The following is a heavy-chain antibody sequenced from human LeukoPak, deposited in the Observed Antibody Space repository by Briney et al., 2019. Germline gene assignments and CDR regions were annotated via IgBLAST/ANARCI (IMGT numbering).Heavy chain of an antibody. D-gene: IGHD3-22*01. CDR3: AKPVNYDSSGYSFDY. V-gene: IGHV3-33*06. CDR1: GFTFSSYS. J-gene: IGHJ4*02. Sequence: GGSLRLSCAASGFTFSSYSMNWVRQAPGKGLEWVAVIWYDGSNKYYADSVKGRFTISRDNSKNTLYLQMNSLRAEDTAVYYCAKPVNYDSSGYSFDYWGQGTLVTVSS. CDR2: IWYDGSNK.